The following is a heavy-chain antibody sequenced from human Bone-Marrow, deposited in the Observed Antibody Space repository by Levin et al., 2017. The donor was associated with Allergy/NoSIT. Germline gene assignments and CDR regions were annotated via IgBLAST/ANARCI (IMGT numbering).Heavy chain of an antibody. CDR2: IYYSGNT. V-gene: IGHV4-59*08. CDR3: ARQAVPAAMNGFDS. J-gene: IGHJ5*01. D-gene: IGHD2-2*01. Sequence: PSETLSLTCTVSGASISSFYWSWIRQPPGKGLEWIGYIYYSGNTNYSPSLKSRVSMSADMSRNQVYLTMSSVTAADTAVYYCARQAVPAAMNGFDSWGQGTLVTVSS. CDR1: GASISSFY.